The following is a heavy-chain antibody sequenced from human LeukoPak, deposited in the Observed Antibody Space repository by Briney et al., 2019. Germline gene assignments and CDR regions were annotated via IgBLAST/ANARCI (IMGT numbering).Heavy chain of an antibody. V-gene: IGHV3-48*04. CDR1: GFTLSTYG. J-gene: IGHJ3*02. CDR3: AKDTSVRLHAFDI. Sequence: GGSLRLSCAASGFTLSTYGMNWVRQAPGKGLEWVSYISSSGSTIYYADSVKGRFTISRDNAKNSLYLQMNSLRAEDTALYYCAKDTSVRLHAFDIWGQGTMVTVSS. CDR2: ISSSGSTI. D-gene: IGHD1-1*01.